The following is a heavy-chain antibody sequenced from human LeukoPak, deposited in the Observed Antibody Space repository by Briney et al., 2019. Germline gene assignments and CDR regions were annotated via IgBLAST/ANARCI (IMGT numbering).Heavy chain of an antibody. V-gene: IGHV4-39*02. CDR3: ARVTTGSTTLDS. Sequence: SETLSLTCAVSGASISSSIHYWGWVRQPPGKGLEWIGSVYYSGGTYYNPSLESRLTISVDTSNNRFSLKLKSVTAADTAVFYCARVTTGSTTLDSWGQGMLVTVSS. J-gene: IGHJ5*01. CDR2: VYYSGGT. CDR1: GASISSSIHY. D-gene: IGHD1-1*01.